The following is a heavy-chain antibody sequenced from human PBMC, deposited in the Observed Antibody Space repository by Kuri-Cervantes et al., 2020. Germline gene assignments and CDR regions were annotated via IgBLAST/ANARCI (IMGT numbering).Heavy chain of an antibody. J-gene: IGHJ3*02. CDR1: GFTFSSHW. CDR3: ARKTTVTNGGAFDI. V-gene: IGHV3-74*01. Sequence: GGSLRLSCAASGFTFSSHWMHWVRQPPGKGLVWVSHISSDGSSTRYADSVKGRFTISRDNSKNTLYLQMNSLRAEDTAVYYCARKTTVTNGGAFDIRGQGARVTVSS. D-gene: IGHD4-17*01. CDR2: ISSDGSST.